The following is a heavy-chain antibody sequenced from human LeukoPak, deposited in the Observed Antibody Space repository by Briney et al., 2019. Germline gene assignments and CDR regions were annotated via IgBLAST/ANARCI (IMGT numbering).Heavy chain of an antibody. D-gene: IGHD2-2*01. Sequence: PSETLSLTCTVSGGSISSYYWSWIRQPPGKGLEWIGYIYYSGSTNYNPSLKSRVTISVDTSKNQFSLKLSSVTAADTAVYYCGGYCSSTGCPTLDAFDIWGQGTMVTVSS. CDR3: GGYCSSTGCPTLDAFDI. CDR2: IYYSGST. J-gene: IGHJ3*02. V-gene: IGHV4-59*08. CDR1: GGSISSYY.